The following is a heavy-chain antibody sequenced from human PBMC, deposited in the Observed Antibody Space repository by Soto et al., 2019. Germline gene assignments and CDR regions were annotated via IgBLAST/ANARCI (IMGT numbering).Heavy chain of an antibody. CDR1: GGTFSSYT. CDR2: ISANNGNT. V-gene: IGHV1-18*01. Sequence: ASVKVSCKASGGTFSSYTISWVRQAPGQGLEWMGWISANNGNTNYAQKFQGRVTMTTDTSTSTAYMELRSLRSDDTAVYYCARDYENYYYHGMDVWGQGTTVTVSS. CDR3: ARDYENYYYHGMDV. D-gene: IGHD3-3*01. J-gene: IGHJ6*02.